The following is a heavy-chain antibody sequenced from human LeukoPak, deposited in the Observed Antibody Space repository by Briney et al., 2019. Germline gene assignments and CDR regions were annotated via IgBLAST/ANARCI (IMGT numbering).Heavy chain of an antibody. CDR2: IKQDGSEK. J-gene: IGHJ4*02. Sequence: GGSLRLSCAASGFTFSRYWMSWVRQAPGKGLEWVANIKQDGSEKYYVDSVKGRFTISRDNAKNSLYLQMNSLRAEDTAVYYCARDRQLARIAARLYYFDYWGQGTLVTVSS. CDR3: ARDRQLARIAARLYYFDY. V-gene: IGHV3-7*01. D-gene: IGHD6-6*01. CDR1: GFTFSRYW.